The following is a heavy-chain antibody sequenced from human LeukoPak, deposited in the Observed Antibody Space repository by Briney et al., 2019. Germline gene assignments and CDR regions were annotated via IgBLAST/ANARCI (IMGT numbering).Heavy chain of an antibody. CDR3: ARSIVGAVFDY. CDR1: GGSISSYY. V-gene: IGHV4-59*08. D-gene: IGHD1-26*01. CDR2: IYYSGST. Sequence: PETLSLTCTVSGGSISSYYWSWIRQPPGKGLEWIGYIYYSGSTNYNPSLKSRVTISVDTSKNQFSLKLSSVTAADTAVYYCARSIVGAVFDYWGQGTLVTVSS. J-gene: IGHJ4*02.